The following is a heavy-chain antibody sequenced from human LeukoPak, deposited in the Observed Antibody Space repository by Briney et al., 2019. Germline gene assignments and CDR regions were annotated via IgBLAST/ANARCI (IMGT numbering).Heavy chain of an antibody. V-gene: IGHV4-59*01. CDR1: GGSISSYY. CDR2: IYYSGST. J-gene: IGHJ4*02. D-gene: IGHD3-22*01. Sequence: SETLSLTCTVSGGSISSYYWSWIRQPPGKGLEWIGYIYYSGSTNYNPSLKSRVTISVDTSKNQFSLKLTSVTAADTAVYYCARSPSGYRFDSWGQGTLVTVSS. CDR3: ARSPSGYRFDS.